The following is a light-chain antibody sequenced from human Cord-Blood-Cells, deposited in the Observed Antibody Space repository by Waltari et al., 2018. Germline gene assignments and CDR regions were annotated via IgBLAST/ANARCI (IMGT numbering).Light chain of an antibody. CDR1: QSVSSN. CDR2: GAS. Sequence: EIVMTQSQATLSVSPGERATLSCRARQSVSSNLAWYQQKPGQAPRLLIYGASTRATGIPARFSGSGSGTEFTLTISSLQSEDFAVYYCQQYNNWPMYTFGQGTKLEIK. J-gene: IGKJ2*01. CDR3: QQYNNWPMYT. V-gene: IGKV3-15*01.